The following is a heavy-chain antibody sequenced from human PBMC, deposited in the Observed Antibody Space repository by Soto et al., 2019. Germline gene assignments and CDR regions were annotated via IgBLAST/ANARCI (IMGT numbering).Heavy chain of an antibody. CDR3: ARARDGAMANYYYYYYMDV. CDR2: IKQDGSEK. Sequence: PGESLKISCAASGFTFSSYWMSWVRQAPGKGLDWMANIKQDGSEKYYVDSVKGRFTISRDNAKNSLYLQMNSLRAEDTAVYYCARARDGAMANYYYYYYMDVWGKGTTVTVSS. CDR1: GFTFSSYW. V-gene: IGHV3-7*01. J-gene: IGHJ6*03. D-gene: IGHD5-18*01.